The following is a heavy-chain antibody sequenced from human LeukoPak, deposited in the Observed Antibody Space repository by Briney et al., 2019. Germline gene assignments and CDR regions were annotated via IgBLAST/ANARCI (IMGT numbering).Heavy chain of an antibody. CDR1: GFTFSSYA. D-gene: IGHD1-1*01. V-gene: IGHV3-30*04. CDR3: ARERGDGYNSGLRYFDY. Sequence: GRSLRLSCAASGFTFSSYAMDWVRQAPGKGLEWVAVISFDGGKKYYAHSVKDRFTISRDNSKNTLYLQMNSLRADDTAVYYCARERGDGYNSGLRYFDYWGQGTLVTVSS. CDR2: ISFDGGKK. J-gene: IGHJ4*02.